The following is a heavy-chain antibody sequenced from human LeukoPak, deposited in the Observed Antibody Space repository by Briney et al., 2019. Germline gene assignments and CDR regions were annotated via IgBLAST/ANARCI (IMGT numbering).Heavy chain of an antibody. Sequence: PSETPSLTCTVSGGSISSYYWTWIRQPPGKGLEWIGYVYYSGSTDYNPSLKSRVTISVDTSNKQFSLNLSSVTAADTAVYYCARRCSGPTCYTGAYDIWGQGTMVTVSS. CDR3: ARRCSGPTCYTGAYDI. D-gene: IGHD2-2*02. J-gene: IGHJ3*02. CDR2: VYYSGST. V-gene: IGHV4-59*08. CDR1: GGSISSYY.